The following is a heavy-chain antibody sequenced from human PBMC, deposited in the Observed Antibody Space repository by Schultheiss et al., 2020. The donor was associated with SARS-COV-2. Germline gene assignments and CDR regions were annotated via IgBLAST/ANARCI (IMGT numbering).Heavy chain of an antibody. CDR1: GGSTSDYY. Sequence: SETLSLTCTVSGGSTSDYYWSWIRQPPGKGLEWIGYMSYSGSTEYNPSLKSRVTISVDTSKSQFSLSLSSVTAADTAVYFCASGPGRDFRFDYWGQGTLVKVAS. D-gene: IGHD3-16*01. V-gene: IGHV4-59*01. CDR2: MSYSGST. CDR3: ASGPGRDFRFDY. J-gene: IGHJ4*02.